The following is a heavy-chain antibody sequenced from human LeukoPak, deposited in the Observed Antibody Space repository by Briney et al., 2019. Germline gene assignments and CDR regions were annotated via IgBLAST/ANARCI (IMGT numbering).Heavy chain of an antibody. D-gene: IGHD5-12*01. J-gene: IGHJ4*02. CDR2: ISGSGGST. Sequence: GGSLRLSCAASGFTFSSYAMSWVRQAPGKGLEWVSAISGSGGSTYYADSVKGRFTISRDNFKNTLYLQMNSLRAEDTAVYYCARGYSGYDPPLPDYWGQGTLVTVSS. CDR1: GFTFSSYA. V-gene: IGHV3-23*01. CDR3: ARGYSGYDPPLPDY.